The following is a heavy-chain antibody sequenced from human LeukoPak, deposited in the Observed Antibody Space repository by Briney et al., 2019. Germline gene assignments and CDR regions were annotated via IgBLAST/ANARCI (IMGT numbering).Heavy chain of an antibody. CDR2: IIPIFGTA. V-gene: IGHV1-69*06. D-gene: IGHD1-26*01. J-gene: IGHJ6*03. Sequence: SVKVSCKASGGTFSSYAISWVRQAPGQGLEWMGGIIPIFGTANYAQKFQGRVTITADKSTSTAYMELSSLRSEDTAVYYCAREVQWPTYYYYYYMDVWGKGTTVTVSS. CDR3: AREVQWPTYYYYYYMDV. CDR1: GGTFSSYA.